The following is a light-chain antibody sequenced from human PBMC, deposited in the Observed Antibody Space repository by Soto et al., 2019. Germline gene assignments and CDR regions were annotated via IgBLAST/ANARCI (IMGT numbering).Light chain of an antibody. CDR3: QQYDNWPYT. J-gene: IGKJ2*01. CDR2: GAS. Sequence: EIVMTHSPATPSVSPGERATRSCRASQSVSNNLAWYQQKPGQAPRLLIYGASTRATAIPARFSGRGSGTEFTLTISSLQSEDFAVSFCQQYDNWPYTFGQGTKLAIK. V-gene: IGKV3-15*01. CDR1: QSVSNN.